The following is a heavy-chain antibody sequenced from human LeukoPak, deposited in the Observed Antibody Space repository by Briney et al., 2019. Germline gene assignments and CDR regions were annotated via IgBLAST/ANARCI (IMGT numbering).Heavy chain of an antibody. CDR1: GFTFSNHG. J-gene: IGHJ4*02. Sequence: GGSLRLSCAASGFTFSNHGMNWVRQAPGKGLEWVSGISPSGDITYYADSVKGRFTISRDNSKNTLYLQMNSLRAEDTAVYYCARSVDYDYVWGSYRWPPYYFDYWGQGTLVTVSS. CDR3: ARSVDYDYVWGSYRWPPYYFDY. D-gene: IGHD3-16*02. V-gene: IGHV3-23*01. CDR2: ISPSGDIT.